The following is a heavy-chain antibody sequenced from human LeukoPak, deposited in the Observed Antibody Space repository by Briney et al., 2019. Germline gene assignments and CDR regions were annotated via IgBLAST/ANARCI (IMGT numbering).Heavy chain of an antibody. V-gene: IGHV3-15*01. CDR3: TTAPTRTWLPYFGY. CDR1: GLTFTDAS. D-gene: IGHD5-24*01. J-gene: IGHJ4*02. Sequence: GGSLTLSCAVSGLTFTDASVGCVRQAPGEGLEWVARITASGTENYAAPVKARFTASRDDSKTTVYLQMKRLPTDDTAVYYCTTAPTRTWLPYFGYWGQGTVVTVSS. CDR2: ITASGTE.